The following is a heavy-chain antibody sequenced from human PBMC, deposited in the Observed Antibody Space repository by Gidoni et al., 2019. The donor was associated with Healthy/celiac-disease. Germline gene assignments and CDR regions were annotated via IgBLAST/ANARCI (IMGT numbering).Heavy chain of an antibody. J-gene: IGHJ5*02. V-gene: IGHV1-69*01. CDR1: GGTFSSYA. CDR3: ARGGDFWSGYYGIRNWFDP. D-gene: IGHD3-3*01. CDR2: IIPIFGTA. Sequence: QVQLVQSGAEVKKPGPSVKVSCKASGGTFSSYAISWVRQAPGQGLEWMGGIIPIFGTANYAQKFQGRVTITADESTSTAYMELSSLRSEDTAVYYCARGGDFWSGYYGIRNWFDPWGQGTLVTVSS.